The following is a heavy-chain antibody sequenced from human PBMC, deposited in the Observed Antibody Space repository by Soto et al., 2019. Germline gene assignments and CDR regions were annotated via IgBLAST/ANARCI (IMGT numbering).Heavy chain of an antibody. J-gene: IGHJ4*02. D-gene: IGHD2-2*01. CDR3: VLGYCSSTSCLYFDY. CDR1: GGTFSSYA. Sequence: SVKVSCKASGGTFSSYAISWVRQAPGQGLEWMGGIIPIFGTANYAQKFQGRVTITADESTSTAYMELSSLRSEDTAMYYCVLGYCSSTSCLYFDYWGQGTLVTVSS. V-gene: IGHV1-69*13. CDR2: IIPIFGTA.